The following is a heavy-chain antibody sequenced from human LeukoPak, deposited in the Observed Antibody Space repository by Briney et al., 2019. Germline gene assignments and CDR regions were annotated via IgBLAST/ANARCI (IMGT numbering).Heavy chain of an antibody. Sequence: GESRKISCKGSGYSFTSYLISWVRQMPVKGLEWMGIIYPGDSDTRYSPSFQGQVTISADKSISTAYLQWSSLKASDTAMYYCARQGQLPYDYWGQGTLVTVSS. CDR3: ARQGQLPYDY. J-gene: IGHJ4*02. D-gene: IGHD2-2*01. CDR2: IYPGDSDT. V-gene: IGHV5-51*01. CDR1: GYSFTSYL.